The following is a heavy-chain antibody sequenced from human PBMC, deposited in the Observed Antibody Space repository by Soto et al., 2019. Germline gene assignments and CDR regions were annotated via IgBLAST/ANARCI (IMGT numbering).Heavy chain of an antibody. Sequence: EVQLVESGGGLVQPGGSLRLSCAASGFTFSSYWMHWVRQAPGKGLVWISRIIRDGSSTNYADSVKGRFTISRDNATNTLYLEINSLRAEDSAVYFCGRGGSRIYGMDIWGQVTTVTVSS. J-gene: IGHJ6*02. D-gene: IGHD3-16*01. CDR2: IIRDGSST. CDR3: GRGGSRIYGMDI. CDR1: GFTFSSYW. V-gene: IGHV3-74*01.